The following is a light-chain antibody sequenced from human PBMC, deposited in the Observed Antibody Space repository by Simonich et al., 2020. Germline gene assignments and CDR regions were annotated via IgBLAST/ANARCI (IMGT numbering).Light chain of an antibody. V-gene: IGKV3-15*01. J-gene: IGKJ1*01. Sequence: EIVLTQSPATLSLSPGERATLSCRASQSVSSYLAWYQHKPGQAPRLLIYGASTRATGIPARFRGSGSGTEFTLTISSMQSEDFAVYYCQQYNNWPPWTFGQGTKVEIK. CDR3: QQYNNWPPWT. CDR2: GAS. CDR1: QSVSSY.